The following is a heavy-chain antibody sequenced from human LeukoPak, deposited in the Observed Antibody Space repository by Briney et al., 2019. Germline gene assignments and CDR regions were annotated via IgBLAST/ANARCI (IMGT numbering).Heavy chain of an antibody. CDR2: ISSSSSTI. Sequence: GGSLGLSCAASGFTFSSFTMNWVRQAPGKGLEWISYISSSSSTIYYADSVKGRFTVSRDNAKNSLYLQMNSLRAEDTAVYYCARNWVVGAFDYWGQGTLVTVSS. CDR1: GFTFSSFT. CDR3: ARNWVVGAFDY. D-gene: IGHD1-26*01. J-gene: IGHJ4*02. V-gene: IGHV3-48*04.